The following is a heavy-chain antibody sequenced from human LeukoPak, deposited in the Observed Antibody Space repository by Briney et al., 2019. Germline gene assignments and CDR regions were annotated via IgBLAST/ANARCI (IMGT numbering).Heavy chain of an antibody. CDR1: GYTFTSYG. Sequence: ASVKVSCKASGYTFTSYGISWVRQTPGQGLEWMGWISAYNGNTNYAQKLQGRVTMTTDTSTSTAYMELRSLRSDDTAVYYCARAVGISGVTLIVVAHSWLDPWGQGTLVTVSS. CDR2: ISAYNGNT. V-gene: IGHV1-18*01. CDR3: ARAVGISGVTLIVVAHSWLDP. J-gene: IGHJ5*02. D-gene: IGHD3-22*01.